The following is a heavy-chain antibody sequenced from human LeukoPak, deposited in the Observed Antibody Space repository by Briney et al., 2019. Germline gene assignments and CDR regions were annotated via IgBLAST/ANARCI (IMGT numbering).Heavy chain of an antibody. Sequence: ASVKVSCKASNYPFTRYGISWVRQAPGQGLEWMGWISGSNGNTNYAQKLQGRLTLTTDTSTSSAYMELRSLRSDDTAMYYCARDRSGPFDSWGQGTLVTVSS. CDR1: NYPFTRYG. J-gene: IGHJ4*02. D-gene: IGHD3-10*01. V-gene: IGHV1-18*01. CDR3: ARDRSGPFDS. CDR2: ISGSNGNT.